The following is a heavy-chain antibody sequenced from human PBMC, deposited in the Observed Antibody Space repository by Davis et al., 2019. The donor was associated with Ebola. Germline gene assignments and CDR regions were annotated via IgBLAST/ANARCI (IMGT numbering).Heavy chain of an antibody. CDR3: ARDQAGWELDC. D-gene: IGHD6-19*01. CDR2: IYYSGST. V-gene: IGHV4-61*08. J-gene: IGHJ4*02. Sequence: MPSETLSLTCTVSGGSVSSGAYYWNWIRQPPGKGLEWIGYIYYSGSTDYSPSLRGRVTISLDTSKNQFSLEVNSVTPEDTAVYFCARDQAGWELDCWGQGILVTVSS. CDR1: GGSVSSGAYY.